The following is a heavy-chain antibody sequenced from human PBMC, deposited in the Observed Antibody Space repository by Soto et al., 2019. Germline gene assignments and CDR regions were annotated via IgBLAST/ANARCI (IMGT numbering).Heavy chain of an antibody. CDR3: ARKVVGSTSRPDYWYFDL. D-gene: IGHD2-21*01. CDR1: GFTFINYA. V-gene: IGHV3-23*01. J-gene: IGHJ2*01. Sequence: EVQLLESGGDSVQPGGSVRLSCAGSGFTFINYAMNWVRQAPGKGLEWVSTISGGGDATFFADSVRGRFTFSRDNSKNTLTLQVNSLGVDDTAVYYCARKVVGSTSRPDYWYFDLWGRGTLVTVSS. CDR2: ISGGGDAT.